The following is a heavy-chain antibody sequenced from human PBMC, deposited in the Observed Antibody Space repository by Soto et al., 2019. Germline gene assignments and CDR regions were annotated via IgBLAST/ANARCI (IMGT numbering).Heavy chain of an antibody. CDR2: ISGSGGST. CDR3: AKDEPSYYDFWSGSNWFDP. J-gene: IGHJ5*02. V-gene: IGHV3-23*01. D-gene: IGHD3-3*01. CDR1: GFTFSSYA. Sequence: GGSLRLSCAASGFTFSSYAMSWVRQAPGKGLEWVSAISGSGGSTYYADSVKGRFTISRDNSKNTLYLQMNSLRAEDTAVYYCAKDEPSYYDFWSGSNWFDPWGQGTLVTVSS.